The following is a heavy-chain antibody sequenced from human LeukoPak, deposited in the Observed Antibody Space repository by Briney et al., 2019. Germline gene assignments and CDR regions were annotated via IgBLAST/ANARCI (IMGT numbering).Heavy chain of an antibody. CDR3: AKDRGELRFNWFDP. D-gene: IGHD1-26*01. V-gene: IGHV3-30*02. CDR2: IRYDGSNK. J-gene: IGHJ5*02. CDR1: GFTFSSYG. Sequence: GGSLRLSCAASGFTFSSYGMHWVRQAPGKGLEWVAFIRYDGSNKYYADPVKGRFTISRDNSKNTLYLQMNSLRAEDTAVYYCAKDRGELRFNWFDPWGQGTLVTVSS.